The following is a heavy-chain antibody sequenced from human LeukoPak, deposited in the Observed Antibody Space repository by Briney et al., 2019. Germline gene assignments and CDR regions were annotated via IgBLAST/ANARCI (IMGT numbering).Heavy chain of an antibody. J-gene: IGHJ5*02. V-gene: IGHV3-23*01. CDR1: GLTFSDSA. CDR3: AKGGQDFDFWRFDL. Sequence: GGSLRLSCAASGLTFSDSAVRWVRHSPGEGRKWVSSISNTGGRTYYADSVKGRFTITRDNSRNTVDLQMNSLRAGDTAKYYCAKGGQDFDFWRFDLWGQGILVIVSS. D-gene: IGHD3-3*01. CDR2: ISNTGGRT.